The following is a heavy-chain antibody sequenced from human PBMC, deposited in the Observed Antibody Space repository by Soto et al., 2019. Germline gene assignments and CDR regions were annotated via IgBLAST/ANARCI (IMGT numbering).Heavy chain of an antibody. D-gene: IGHD3-22*01. CDR1: GYTLTELS. V-gene: IGHV1-24*01. Sequence: GASVKVSCKVPGYTLTELSMHWVRQAPGKGLEWMGGFDPEDGETIYAQKFQGRVTMTEDTSTDTAYMELSSLRSEDTAVYYCATATYYYDSSGYYPYWGQGTLVTVSS. CDR3: ATATYYYDSSGYYPY. J-gene: IGHJ4*02. CDR2: FDPEDGET.